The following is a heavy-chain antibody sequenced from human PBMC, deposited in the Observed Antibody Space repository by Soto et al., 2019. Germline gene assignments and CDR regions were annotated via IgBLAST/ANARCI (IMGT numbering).Heavy chain of an antibody. CDR1: GYSFAGYW. J-gene: IGHJ4*02. V-gene: IGHV5-10-1*01. CDR3: ARQIYDSDTGPNCQYYFDS. D-gene: IGHD3-22*01. CDR2: IDPSDSQT. Sequence: HGESLKISCKGSGYSFAGYWITWVRQKPGKGLDWMGRIDPSDSQTYYSPSFRGHVTISVTKSITTVFLQWSSLRASDTAMYYCARQIYDSDTGPNCQYYFDSWGQGTPVTVSS.